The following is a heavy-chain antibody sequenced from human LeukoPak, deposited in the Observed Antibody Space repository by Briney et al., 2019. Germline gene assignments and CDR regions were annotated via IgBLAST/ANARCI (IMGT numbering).Heavy chain of an antibody. CDR3: ASRYCSGGSCYSGWFDP. Sequence: PSETLSLTCAVSGGSISSSNWWSWVRQPPGKGLEWIGEIYHSGSTNYNPSLKSRVTISVDKSKNQFSLKLSSVTAADTAVYYCASRYCSGGSCYSGWFDPWGQGTLVTVSS. V-gene: IGHV4-4*02. CDR2: IYHSGST. J-gene: IGHJ5*02. CDR1: GGSISSSNW. D-gene: IGHD2-15*01.